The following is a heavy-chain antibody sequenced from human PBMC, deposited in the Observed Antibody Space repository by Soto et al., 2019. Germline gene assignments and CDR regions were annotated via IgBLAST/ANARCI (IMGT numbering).Heavy chain of an antibody. J-gene: IGHJ4*01. V-gene: IGHV3-23*01. CDR2: ISASGGST. CDR3: AKDRYSGYDYTYFDY. Sequence: GGSMRLSCAAAGFTFSSYCMSWVRQATGKGLEWVSGISASGGSTYYADSVKGRFTISRDNSQNTLYLQMNSLRAEDTAVYYCAKDRYSGYDYTYFDYWGQGTLVTVSS. CDR1: GFTFSSYC. D-gene: IGHD5-12*01.